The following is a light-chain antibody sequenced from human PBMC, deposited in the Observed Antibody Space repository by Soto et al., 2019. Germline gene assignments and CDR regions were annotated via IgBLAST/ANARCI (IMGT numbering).Light chain of an antibody. V-gene: IGKV1-5*01. CDR2: DVS. J-gene: IGKJ1*01. CDR1: KIVSNV. CDR3: QQYYRYPWT. Sequence: DIQMTQSPTTRSASVGDRVTITCRASKIVSNVLAWFQQKPGKGPELLIYDVSNLQSGVPSRFSGSGSGTELTLTISSLQPDDFAVYYCQQYYRYPWTFGQGTKV.